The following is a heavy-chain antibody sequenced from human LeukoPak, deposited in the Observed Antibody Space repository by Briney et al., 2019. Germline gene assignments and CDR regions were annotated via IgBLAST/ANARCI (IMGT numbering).Heavy chain of an antibody. CDR3: AREGIERYTYASSDFDY. CDR2: VSHSGST. D-gene: IGHD5-18*01. J-gene: IGHJ4*02. V-gene: IGHV4-38-2*02. Sequence: PSETLSLTCTVSGYSISSDYYWGWIRQPPGKGLEWIASVSHSGSTYYNPSLKSRVTISVDTSKNQFSLKVTSVTAADTALYYCAREGIERYTYASSDFDYWGRGTLVTVSS. CDR1: GYSISSDYY.